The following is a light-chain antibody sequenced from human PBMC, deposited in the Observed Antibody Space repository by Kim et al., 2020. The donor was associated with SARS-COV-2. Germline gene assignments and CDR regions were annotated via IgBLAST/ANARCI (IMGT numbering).Light chain of an antibody. CDR1: QSLVYSDGNTY. J-gene: IGKJ5*01. CDR3: MQGIHPIA. CDR2: KVS. V-gene: IGKV2-30*01. Sequence: DVVMTQSPLSLPVTLGQPASISCRSSQSLVYSDGNTYLNWFQQRPGQSPRRLIYKVSNRDSGVPDRFSGSGSGTDFTLKISRGGAEDVGVYYGMQGIHPIAFGQGTRLEIK.